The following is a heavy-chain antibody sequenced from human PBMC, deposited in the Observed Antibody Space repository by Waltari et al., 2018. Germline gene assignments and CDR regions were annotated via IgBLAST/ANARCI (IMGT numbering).Heavy chain of an antibody. J-gene: IGHJ4*02. D-gene: IGHD1-20*01. CDR2: IYYTGRT. Sequence: QVQLQESGPGLMKPSQTLSLTRTVSGGSISSGDYYWSWIRQPPGRGLEWIGYIYYTGRTYYNPSLKSRVAMSVDTSKNQFSLKLSSVTAADTAVYYCARFLTGNYFDYWGQGTLVPVSS. CDR1: GGSISSGDYY. CDR3: ARFLTGNYFDY. V-gene: IGHV4-30-4*08.